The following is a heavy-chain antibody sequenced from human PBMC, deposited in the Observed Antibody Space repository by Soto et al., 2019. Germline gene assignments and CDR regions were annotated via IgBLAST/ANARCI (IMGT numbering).Heavy chain of an antibody. V-gene: IGHV3-23*01. CDR2: IRGSGGST. D-gene: IGHD2-15*01. CDR3: AKDSCSGGSCYFDY. CDR1: GFTFSSYA. J-gene: IGHJ4*01. Sequence: GGSLRLSCAASGFTFSSYAMSWVRQAPGKGLEWVSAIRGSGGSTYYADSVKGRFTISRDNSKNTLYLQMNSLRAEDTAVYYCAKDSCSGGSCYFDYWGHGTLVTVSS.